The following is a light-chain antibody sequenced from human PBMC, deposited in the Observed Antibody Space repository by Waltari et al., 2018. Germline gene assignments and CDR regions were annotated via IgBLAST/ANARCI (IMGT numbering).Light chain of an antibody. CDR3: MQALQSPWT. V-gene: IGKV2-28*01. J-gene: IGKJ1*01. CDR1: QSLVDRNGYNL. CDR2: FGS. Sequence: DIVMTQSPLFLPVTPGEPASISCRSSQSLVDRNGYNLLDWYLQKPGQSPQLLIYFGSDRASGVPDRFSGSGSGREFTLKISRVEAEDVGVYYCMQALQSPWTFGQGTKLEIK.